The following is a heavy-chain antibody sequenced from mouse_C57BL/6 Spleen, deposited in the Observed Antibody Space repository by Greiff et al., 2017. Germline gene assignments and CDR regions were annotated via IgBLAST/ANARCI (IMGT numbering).Heavy chain of an antibody. V-gene: IGHV14-1*01. CDR3: TTREVTTVVAHFDY. J-gene: IGHJ2*01. D-gene: IGHD1-1*01. CDR1: GFNIKDYY. Sequence: VQLQQSGAELVRPGASVKLSCTASGFNIKDYYMHWVKQRPEQGLEWIGRIDPEDGDTEYAPKFQGKATMTADTSSNTAYLQLSSLTSEDTAVYYSTTREVTTVVAHFDYWGQGTTLTVSS. CDR2: IDPEDGDT.